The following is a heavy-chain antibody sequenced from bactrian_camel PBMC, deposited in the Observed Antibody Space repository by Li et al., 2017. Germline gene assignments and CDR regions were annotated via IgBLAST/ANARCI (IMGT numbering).Heavy chain of an antibody. D-gene: IGHD2*01. V-gene: IGHV3S53*01. CDR2: IHRDGRT. Sequence: VQLVESGGGSAQAGGSLRLSCVVSGYTYRRYCMGWFRQAPGKDREGVAAIHRDGRTKYGDRVKGRFTISKDNARDWLDLQMDSLEPGDTARYYCAADRRRHGPPSLRPGDYSVWGQGTQVTVS. J-gene: IGHJ4*01. CDR3: AADRRRHGPPSLRPGDYSV. CDR1: GYTYRRYC.